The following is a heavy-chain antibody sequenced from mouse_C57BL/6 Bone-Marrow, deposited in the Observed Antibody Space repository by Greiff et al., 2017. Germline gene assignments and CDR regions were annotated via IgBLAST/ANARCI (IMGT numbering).Heavy chain of an antibody. V-gene: IGHV3-6*01. D-gene: IGHD2-4*01. CDR2: ISYDGSN. CDR1: GYSITSGYY. CDR3: ASYDYDVFAY. Sequence: ESGPGLVKPSQSLSLTCSVTGYSITSGYYWNWIRQFPGNKLEWMGYISYDGSNNYNPSLKNRISITRDTSKNQVFLKLNSVTTEDTATYYCASYDYDVFAYWGQGTLVTVSA. J-gene: IGHJ3*01.